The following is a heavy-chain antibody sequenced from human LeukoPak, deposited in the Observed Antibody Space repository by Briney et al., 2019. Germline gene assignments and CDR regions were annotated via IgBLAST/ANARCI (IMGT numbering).Heavy chain of an antibody. Sequence: ASVKVSCKASGYTFTTYDISWVRQAPGQGLEWMGWISTNNGNTNYAQKIRGRVTLTTDTSTSTAYMDLRSLRSEDTAVYYCARDRKVVAATLDAFDIWGQGTMVTVSS. CDR3: ARDRKVVAATLDAFDI. V-gene: IGHV1-18*01. CDR1: GYTFTTYD. J-gene: IGHJ3*02. D-gene: IGHD2-15*01. CDR2: ISTNNGNT.